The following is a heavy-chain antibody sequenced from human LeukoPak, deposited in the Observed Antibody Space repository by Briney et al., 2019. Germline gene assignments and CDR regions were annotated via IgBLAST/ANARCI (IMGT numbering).Heavy chain of an antibody. CDR2: IYPGDSDT. V-gene: IGHV5-51*01. D-gene: IGHD3-22*01. Sequence: GESLKISCKGSGYRFTTYWIGWVRQMPGKGLEWMGIIYPGDSDTRYSPSFQGPVTISADKSISTAYLQWSSLKASDTAMYYCATPYQSSGYYPPDAFDIWGQGKMVTVSS. J-gene: IGHJ3*02. CDR3: ATPYQSSGYYPPDAFDI. CDR1: GYRFTTYW.